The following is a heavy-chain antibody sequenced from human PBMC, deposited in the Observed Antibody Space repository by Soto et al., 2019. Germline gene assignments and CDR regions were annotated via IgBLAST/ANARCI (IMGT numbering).Heavy chain of an antibody. CDR1: GFTFSSYW. V-gene: IGHV3-74*01. J-gene: IGHJ4*02. CDR3: ARVPIGKYGVWNY. Sequence: EEQLVESGGGLVQPGGSLRLSCAASGFTFSSYWMHWVRHTPGKRLVWVSRINPHGTITDYADSVKGRFPIYRDNAKNTVYMQVNSLRGYDTAEYFCARVPIGKYGVWNYWGQGTLVTVSS. CDR2: INPHGTIT. D-gene: IGHD2-8*01.